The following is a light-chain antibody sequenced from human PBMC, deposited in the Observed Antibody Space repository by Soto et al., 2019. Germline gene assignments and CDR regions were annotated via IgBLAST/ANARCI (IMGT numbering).Light chain of an antibody. CDR2: WAS. CDR3: QQYYSTPPYT. Sequence: DIVMTQSPDSLAVSLGERATINCKSSQSVLYSSNNKNYLAWYQQKPGQPPKLLIYWASTRESGVPDRFSGSGSGTDFTLTISSLQAQDVAAYYCQQYYSTPPYTFGQGTKVDIK. CDR1: QSVLYSSNNKNY. J-gene: IGKJ2*01. V-gene: IGKV4-1*01.